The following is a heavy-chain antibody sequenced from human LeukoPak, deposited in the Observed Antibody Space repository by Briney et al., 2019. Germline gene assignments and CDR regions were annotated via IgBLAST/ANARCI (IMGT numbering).Heavy chain of an antibody. CDR2: IIPIFGTA. J-gene: IGHJ3*02. CDR3: ARGVAVVGDAFDI. V-gene: IGHV1-69*05. D-gene: IGHD6-19*01. CDR1: GGTFSSYA. Sequence: GASVKVSCKASGGTFSSYAISWVRQAPGQGLEWMGGIIPIFGTANYAQKFQGRVTITTDESTSTAYMELSSLRSEDTAVYYCARGVAVVGDAFDIWGQGTMVTVSS.